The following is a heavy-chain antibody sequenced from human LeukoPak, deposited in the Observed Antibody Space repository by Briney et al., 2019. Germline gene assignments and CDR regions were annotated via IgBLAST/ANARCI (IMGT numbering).Heavy chain of an antibody. J-gene: IGHJ4*02. CDR1: GYTFTDYY. CDR3: APTNNWAYYFDY. Sequence: ASVKVSCKASGYTFTDYYIHWMRQAPGQGLEWMGWINPKRGVTNYAQKFQGRVTMTRDTSISTAYMELSRLRSDDTAVYYCAPTNNWAYYFDYWGQGTLVTVSS. CDR2: INPKRGVT. V-gene: IGHV1-2*02. D-gene: IGHD1-20*01.